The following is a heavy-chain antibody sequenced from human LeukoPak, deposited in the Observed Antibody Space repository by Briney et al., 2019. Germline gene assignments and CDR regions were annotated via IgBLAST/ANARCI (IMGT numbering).Heavy chain of an antibody. CDR1: GGSISSSSYY. CDR2: IYYSGST. J-gene: IGHJ4*02. D-gene: IGHD3-22*01. V-gene: IGHV4-39*01. CDR3: ARASSGYYYAGLDY. Sequence: SGTLSLTCTVSGGSISSSSYYWGWIRQPPGKGLEWIGSIYYSGSTYYNPSLKSRVTISVDTSKNQFSLKLSSVTAADTAVYYCARASSGYYYAGLDYWGQGTLVTVSS.